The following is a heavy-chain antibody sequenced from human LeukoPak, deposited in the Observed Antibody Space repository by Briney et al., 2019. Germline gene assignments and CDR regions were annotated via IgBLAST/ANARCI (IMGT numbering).Heavy chain of an antibody. CDR3: TTLRTTVTTNY. Sequence: GGSLRLSCAASGFTFSNAWMSWVRQAPGKGLEWVGRIKSKSDGGTTDYAAPVKGRFTIARDDSKNTLYLKMNRLKTEDTAVYYCTTLRTTVTTNYWGQGTLVTVSS. J-gene: IGHJ4*02. CDR1: GFTFSNAW. V-gene: IGHV3-15*01. D-gene: IGHD4-11*01. CDR2: IKSKSDGGTT.